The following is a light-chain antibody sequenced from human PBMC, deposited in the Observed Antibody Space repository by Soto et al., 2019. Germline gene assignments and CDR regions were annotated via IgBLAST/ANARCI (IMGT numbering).Light chain of an antibody. J-gene: IGLJ3*02. CDR2: EVS. CDR3: SSTAGNNNLV. CDR1: SSDVGSHNS. V-gene: IGLV2-8*01. Sequence: QSALTQSPSASGSPGQSVTISCTGTSSDVGSHNSVSWYQHHPGKAPKLMIYEVSKRPSGVPDRFSGSKSGNTASLTVSGLQAEDEAVYYCSSTAGNNNLVFGGGTKVTVL.